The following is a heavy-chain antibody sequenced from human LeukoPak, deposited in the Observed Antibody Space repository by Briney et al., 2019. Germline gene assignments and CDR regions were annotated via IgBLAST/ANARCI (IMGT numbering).Heavy chain of an antibody. J-gene: IGHJ4*02. CDR2: IYYSGST. CDR3: ARSLSGSYPPLDH. Sequence: TASETLSLTCTVSGGSISSSTYYWGWIRQPPGKGLEWIGSIYYSGSTYYNPSLKSRVTISVDTSKNQFSLKLSSVTAADTSVYYCARSLSGSYPPLDHWGRGPLVTVSS. D-gene: IGHD1-26*01. CDR1: GGSISSSTYY. V-gene: IGHV4-39*01.